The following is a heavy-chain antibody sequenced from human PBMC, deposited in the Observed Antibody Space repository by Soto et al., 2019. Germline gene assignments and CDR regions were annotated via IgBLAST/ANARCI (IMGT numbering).Heavy chain of an antibody. J-gene: IGHJ5*02. CDR3: VRGGIAGHWFDP. CDR2: IFHSGST. Sequence: SETLSLTCSVSRAFINSGGFYYSWIRPPPGKGLEWLGYIFHSGSTLYNPSLRGRLTLSADTSRNQLSLYLTSVTAADTAVYYCVRGGIAGHWFDPWGQGILVTVSS. D-gene: IGHD2-21*01. V-gene: IGHV4-31*03. CDR1: RAFINSGGFY.